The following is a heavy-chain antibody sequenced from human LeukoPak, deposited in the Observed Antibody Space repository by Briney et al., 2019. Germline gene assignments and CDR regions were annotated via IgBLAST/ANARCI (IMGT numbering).Heavy chain of an antibody. CDR2: INWNGGST. CDR3: ARVGTANYYYYMDV. D-gene: IGHD5-18*01. Sequence: GGSLRLSCAASGFTFDDYGVSWVRQAPGKGLEWVSGINWNGGSTGYADSVKGRFTISRDNAKNSLYLQMNSLRAEDTALYYCARVGTANYYYYMDVWGKGTTVTVSS. J-gene: IGHJ6*03. CDR1: GFTFDDYG. V-gene: IGHV3-20*04.